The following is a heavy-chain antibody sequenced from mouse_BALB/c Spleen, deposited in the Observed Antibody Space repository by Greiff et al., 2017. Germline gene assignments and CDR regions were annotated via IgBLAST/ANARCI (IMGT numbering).Heavy chain of an antibody. CDR3: ARSTVVVDAMDY. CDR2: ISSGSSTI. CDR1: GFTFSSFG. D-gene: IGHD1-1*01. V-gene: IGHV5-17*02. J-gene: IGHJ4*01. Sequence: EVMLVESGGGLVQPGGSRKLSCAASGFTFSSFGMHWVRQAPEKGLEWVAYISSGSSTIYYADTVKGRFTISRDNPKNTLFLQMTSLRSEDTAMYYCARSTVVVDAMDYWGQGTSVTVSS.